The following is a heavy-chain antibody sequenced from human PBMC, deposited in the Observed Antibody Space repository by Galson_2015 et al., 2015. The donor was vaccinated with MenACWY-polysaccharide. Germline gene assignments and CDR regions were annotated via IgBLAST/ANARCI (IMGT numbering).Heavy chain of an antibody. J-gene: IGHJ5*01. D-gene: IGHD1-26*01. CDR1: GASVSSTTDY. CDR3: AREPTYSGSFGWFDS. V-gene: IGHV4-61*01. CDR2: MSSNGGA. Sequence: QVQLQESGPGLVKPSETLSLTCTVSGASVSSTTDYWSWLRQPPGKGLEWIGFMSSNGGANQNPSLKSRVTISIDTSKNQFSLRLNSVTAADTAMYYCAREPTYSGSFGWFDSWGQGTLVTVSP.